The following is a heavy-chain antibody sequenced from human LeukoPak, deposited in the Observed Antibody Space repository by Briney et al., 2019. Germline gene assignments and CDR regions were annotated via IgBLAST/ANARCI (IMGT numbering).Heavy chain of an antibody. CDR2: IIPILGIA. CDR1: GGTFSSYA. Sequence: AASVKVSCKASGGTFSSYAISWVRQAPGPGLDWMGRIIPILGIANYAQKFQGRVTITADKSTSTAYMELSSLRSEDTAVYYCAREIGPTRDAAFDIWGQGTMVTVSS. D-gene: IGHD3/OR15-3a*01. CDR3: AREIGPTRDAAFDI. V-gene: IGHV1-69*04. J-gene: IGHJ3*02.